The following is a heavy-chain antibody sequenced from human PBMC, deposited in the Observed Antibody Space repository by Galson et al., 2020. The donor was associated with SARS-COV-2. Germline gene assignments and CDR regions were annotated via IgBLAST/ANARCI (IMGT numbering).Heavy chain of an antibody. Sequence: GESLKISCAASGFTFDTYTMNWFRQAPGKGLEWVSSISFSSSYIYYADSVTGRFTISRDNAKNSVYLQMNTLRVDDTGFYYCARGLGMSVSGPVDYWGQGTLVTVSS. CDR1: GFTFDTYT. D-gene: IGHD6-19*01. V-gene: IGHV3-21*01. CDR2: ISFSSSYI. CDR3: ARGLGMSVSGPVDY. J-gene: IGHJ4*02.